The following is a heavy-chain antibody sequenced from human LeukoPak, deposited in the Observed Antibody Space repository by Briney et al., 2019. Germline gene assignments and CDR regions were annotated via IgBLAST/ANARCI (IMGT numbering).Heavy chain of an antibody. V-gene: IGHV3-9*01. CDR1: GFTFDDYA. CDR3: AKDIEAAAGNPIDY. J-gene: IGHJ4*02. CDR2: ISWNSGSI. D-gene: IGHD6-13*01. Sequence: GGSLRLSCAASGFTFDDYAMHWVRQAPGKGLEWVSGISWNSGSIGYADSVKGRFTISRDNAKNSLYLQMNSLRAEDTALYYCAKDIEAAAGNPIDYWGQGTLVTVSS.